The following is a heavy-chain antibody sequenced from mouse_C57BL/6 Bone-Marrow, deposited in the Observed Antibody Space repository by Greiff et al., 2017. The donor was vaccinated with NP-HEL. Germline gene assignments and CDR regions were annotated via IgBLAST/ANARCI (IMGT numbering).Heavy chain of an antibody. CDR2: IWSGGST. CDR1: GFSLTSYG. CDR3: ARRPHYYGSSYCAMDY. J-gene: IGHJ4*01. V-gene: IGHV2-2*01. Sequence: VKLVESGPGLVQPSQSLSITCTVSGFSLTSYGVHWVRQSPGKGLAWLGVIWSGGSTDYNAAFISRLSISKDNSKSQVFFKMNSLQADDTAIYYCARRPHYYGSSYCAMDYWGQGTSVTVSS. D-gene: IGHD1-1*01.